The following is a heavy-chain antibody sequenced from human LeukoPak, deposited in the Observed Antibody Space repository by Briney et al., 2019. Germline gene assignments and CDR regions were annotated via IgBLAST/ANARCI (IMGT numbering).Heavy chain of an antibody. J-gene: IGHJ4*02. D-gene: IGHD5-24*01. CDR3: ARDTITTLRRDQEQN. CDR2: TYSGGST. Sequence: PGGSLRLSCVASGFTVSSNYMSWVRQAPGKGLEWVSVTYSGGSTDYADSVKGRFTISRDNSKNTLYLQMNNLRAEDTAVYYCARDTITTLRRDQEQNWGQGTLVTVSS. V-gene: IGHV3-66*01. CDR1: GFTVSSNY.